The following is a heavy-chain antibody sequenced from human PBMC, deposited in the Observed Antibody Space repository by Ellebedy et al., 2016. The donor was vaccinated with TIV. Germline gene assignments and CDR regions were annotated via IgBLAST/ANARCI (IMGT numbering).Heavy chain of an antibody. CDR1: GFTLSSHW. J-gene: IGHJ6*02. Sequence: GESLKISCAASGFTLSSHWMSWVRQAPGKGLEWVANINQDGSQTFYVDSVEGRFTISRDNAKNALYLQMDNLRPDDTALYYCAKASESGGYPSAPGKHGMDVWGQGTTVSVSS. CDR3: AKASESGGYPSAPGKHGMDV. CDR2: INQDGSQT. V-gene: IGHV3-7*03. D-gene: IGHD1-26*01.